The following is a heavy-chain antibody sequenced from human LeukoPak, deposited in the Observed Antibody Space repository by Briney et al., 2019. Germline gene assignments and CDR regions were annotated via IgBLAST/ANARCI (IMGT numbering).Heavy chain of an antibody. CDR3: ARLKFYDSTGYSPGHYMDV. CDR1: GGPIYSYY. CDR2: LYPGVST. D-gene: IGHD3-22*01. J-gene: IGHJ6*03. Sequence: SETLSLTCTVSGGPIYSYYWSWIRQTAGKRLEWIGRLYPGVSTNYNPSLKSRVTMSVDTSKNQFALKLSAVTAADAAVYYCARLKFYDSTGYSPGHYMDVWGKGTTVTVSS. V-gene: IGHV4-4*07.